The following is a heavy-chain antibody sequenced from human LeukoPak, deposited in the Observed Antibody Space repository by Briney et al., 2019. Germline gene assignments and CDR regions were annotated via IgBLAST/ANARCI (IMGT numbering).Heavy chain of an antibody. CDR1: GFIFGGYT. CDR2: ISPSGENK. J-gene: IGHJ3*02. V-gene: IGHV3-48*01. D-gene: IGHD6-19*01. CDR3: ASRRSGWPNDAFDI. Sequence: GGSLRLSCAGSGFIFGGYTMNWVRQAPGKGLEWLSYISPSGENKLYADSVKGRLSISRDNAKNSVYLQMDSLRAEDTAVYYCASRRSGWPNDAFDIWGQGTMVTVTS.